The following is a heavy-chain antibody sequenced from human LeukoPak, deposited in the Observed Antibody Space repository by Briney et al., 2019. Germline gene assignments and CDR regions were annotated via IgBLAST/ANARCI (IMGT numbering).Heavy chain of an antibody. CDR3: ARRNILTEGEAFDI. CDR2: IYNTRST. D-gene: IGHD3-9*01. Sequence: SEPLSLTCTVSGGSISNYYWTWIRQPPGNGLEWIGFIYNTRSTNYNPSLKSRVTISVDTSKNQSSLKLNSVTAADTAVYYCARRNILTEGEAFDIWGQGTLVTVSS. J-gene: IGHJ3*02. CDR1: GGSISNYY. V-gene: IGHV4-59*08.